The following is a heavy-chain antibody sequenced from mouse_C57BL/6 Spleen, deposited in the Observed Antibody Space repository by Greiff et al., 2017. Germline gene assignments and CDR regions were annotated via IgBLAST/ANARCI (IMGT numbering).Heavy chain of an antibody. CDR1: GFTFSDYY. D-gene: IGHD1-1*02. CDR3: ARDGGTGAWFAY. V-gene: IGHV5-16*01. J-gene: IGHJ3*01. Sequence: EVKLVESEGGLVQPGSSMKLSCTASGFTFSDYYMPWVRQVPEKGLEWVANINYDGSSTYYLDTLKSRFIISRDNAKNILYLQMSSLKSEDTATYYCARDGGTGAWFAYWGQGTLVTVSA. CDR2: INYDGSST.